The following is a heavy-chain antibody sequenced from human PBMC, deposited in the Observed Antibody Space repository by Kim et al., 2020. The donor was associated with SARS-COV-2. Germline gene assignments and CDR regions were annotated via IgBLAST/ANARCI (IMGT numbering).Heavy chain of an antibody. D-gene: IGHD5-18*01. J-gene: IGHJ4*02. V-gene: IGHV4-30-2*01. Sequence: SSNPTLVSRVTISVDRSKNQLSLNLRSVTAADTAVYYCARVRDAAVLDYWGQGILVTVSS. CDR3: ARVRDAAVLDY.